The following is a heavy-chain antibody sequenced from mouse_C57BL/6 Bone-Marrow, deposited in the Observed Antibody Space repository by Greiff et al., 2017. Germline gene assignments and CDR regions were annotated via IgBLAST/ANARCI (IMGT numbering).Heavy chain of an antibody. V-gene: IGHV1-19*01. CDR2: INPYNGGT. CDR3: ARSVITTVVAPFAY. D-gene: IGHD1-1*01. CDR1: GYTFPDYY. J-gene: IGHJ3*01. Sequence: EVQLQQSGPVLVKPGASVKMSCKASGYTFPDYYLNWVKQSHGKSLEWIGVINPYNGGTSYNQKFKGKATLTVDKASSTAYMELNSLTSEDSAVYYWARSVITTVVAPFAYWGQGTLVTVSA.